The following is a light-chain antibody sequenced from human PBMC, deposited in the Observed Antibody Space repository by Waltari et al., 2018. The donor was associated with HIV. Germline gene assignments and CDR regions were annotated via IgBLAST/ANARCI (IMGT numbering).Light chain of an antibody. Sequence: QSAPTQPASVSGSPGQSITISCTGTSSDVGGNDYVSWYQQSPGKAPQVLIYGVKKRPSGISSRFSGSKSGNTASLTISGLQAEDEADYYCNSYTHTNPSFGGGTRVTVL. CDR3: NSYTHTNPS. V-gene: IGLV2-14*01. CDR2: GVK. CDR1: SSDVGGNDY. J-gene: IGLJ2*01.